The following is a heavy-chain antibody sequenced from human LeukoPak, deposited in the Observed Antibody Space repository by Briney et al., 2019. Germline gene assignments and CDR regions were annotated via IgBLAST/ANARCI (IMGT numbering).Heavy chain of an antibody. J-gene: IGHJ6*03. Sequence: SETLSLTCTVSGGSISSSSYYWGWIRQPPGKGLEWIGSIYYSGSTYYNPSLKSRVTISVDTSKNQFSLKLSSVTAADTAVYYCARDDSSSWYSYYYYYYMDVWGKGTTVTVSS. V-gene: IGHV4-39*07. CDR1: GGSISSSSYY. CDR3: ARDDSSSWYSYYYYYYMDV. D-gene: IGHD6-13*01. CDR2: IYYSGST.